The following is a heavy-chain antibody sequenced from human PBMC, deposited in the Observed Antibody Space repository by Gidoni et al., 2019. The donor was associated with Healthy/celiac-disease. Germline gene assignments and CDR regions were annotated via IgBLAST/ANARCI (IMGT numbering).Heavy chain of an antibody. V-gene: IGHV1-69*01. CDR3: ARAGQQLSTRGYYFDY. CDR2: IIPILGTA. Sequence: PGQGLEWMGGIIPILGTANYAQKFQGRVTITADESTSTAYMGLSSLGSEDTAVYYWARAGQQLSTRGYYFDYWGQGTLVTVSS. D-gene: IGHD6-13*01. J-gene: IGHJ4*02.